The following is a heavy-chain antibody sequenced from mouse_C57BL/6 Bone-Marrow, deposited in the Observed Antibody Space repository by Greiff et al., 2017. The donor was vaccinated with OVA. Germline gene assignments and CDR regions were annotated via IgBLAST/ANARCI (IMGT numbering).Heavy chain of an antibody. Sequence: VQLQQPGAELVKPGASVKLSCKASGYTFTSYWMQWVKQRPGQGLEWIGEIDPSDSYTNYNQKFKGKATLTVDTSSSTAYMQLSSLTSEDSAVYYCARSEYYYGSSPDYWGQGTTLTVSS. V-gene: IGHV1-50*01. CDR3: ARSEYYYGSSPDY. CDR1: GYTFTSYW. J-gene: IGHJ2*01. D-gene: IGHD1-1*01. CDR2: IDPSDSYT.